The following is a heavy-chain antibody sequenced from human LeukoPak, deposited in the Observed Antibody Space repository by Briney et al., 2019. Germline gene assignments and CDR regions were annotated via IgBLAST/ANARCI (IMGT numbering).Heavy chain of an antibody. CDR2: ISSSRSYI. J-gene: IGHJ3*02. CDR3: ASSGRGGTYAFDI. V-gene: IGHV3-21*01. Sequence: GGSLRLSCAASGFTFSSYSMNWVRQAPGKGLEWVSSISSSRSYIYYADSVKGRFTISRDNAKNSLYLQMNSLRAEDTAVYYCASSGRGGTYAFDIWGQGTMVTVSS. CDR1: GFTFSSYS. D-gene: IGHD3-10*01.